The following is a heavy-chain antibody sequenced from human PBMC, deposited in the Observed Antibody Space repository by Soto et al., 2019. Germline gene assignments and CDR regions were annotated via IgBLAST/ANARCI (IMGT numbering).Heavy chain of an antibody. CDR2: ISGSGGST. CDR3: ARELHGGSYGMDV. J-gene: IGHJ6*02. V-gene: IGHV3-23*01. Sequence: PGGSLRLSCAASGFTFSSYAMSWVRQAPGKGLEWVSGISGSGGSTYCADSVKGRFTMSRDKAKNSLYLQMNSLSAGDTAVYYCARELHGGSYGMDVWGQGTTVTVSS. CDR1: GFTFSSYA.